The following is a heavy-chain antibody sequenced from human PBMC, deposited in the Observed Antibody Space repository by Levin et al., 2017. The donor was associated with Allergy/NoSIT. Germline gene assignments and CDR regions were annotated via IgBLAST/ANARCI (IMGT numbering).Heavy chain of an antibody. J-gene: IGHJ6*02. D-gene: IGHD6-6*01. V-gene: IGHV4-59*08. CDR1: GGSISSYY. CDR3: ARRGSSDRYYYGYGMDV. Sequence: GSLRLSCTVSGGSISSYYWSWIRQPPGKGLEWIGYIYYSGSTNYNPSLKSRVTISVDTSKNQFSLKLSAVTAADTAVYYCARRGSSDRYYYGYGMDVWGQGTTVTVSS. CDR2: IYYSGST.